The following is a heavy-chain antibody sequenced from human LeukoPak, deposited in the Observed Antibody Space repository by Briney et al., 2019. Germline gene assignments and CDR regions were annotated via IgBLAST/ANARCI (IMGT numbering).Heavy chain of an antibody. J-gene: IGHJ4*02. CDR1: GGSINNGGYY. CDR3: SATSRDRPFDY. CDR2: IYDSGST. V-gene: IGHV4-31*03. D-gene: IGHD6-13*01. Sequence: PSETLSLTCTVSGGSINNGGYYWTWIRQHPGKGLVWIGYIYDSGSTYYNPSLKSRVTISVDTSKNQFSLKLSSVTAADTAVYYCSATSRDRPFDYWGQGTLVTVSS.